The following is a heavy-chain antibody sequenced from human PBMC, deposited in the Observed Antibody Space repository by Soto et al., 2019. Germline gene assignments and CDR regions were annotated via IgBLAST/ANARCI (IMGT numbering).Heavy chain of an antibody. CDR1: GGSISSGDYY. Sequence: SETLSLTCTVSGGSISSGDYYWSWIRQPPGKGLEWIGYIYYSGSTYYNPPLKSRVTISVDTSKNQFSLKLSSVTAADTAVYYCARGGYSGYDSGLTWGQGTLVTVSS. V-gene: IGHV4-30-4*01. CDR3: ARGGYSGYDSGLT. CDR2: IYYSGST. J-gene: IGHJ4*02. D-gene: IGHD5-12*01.